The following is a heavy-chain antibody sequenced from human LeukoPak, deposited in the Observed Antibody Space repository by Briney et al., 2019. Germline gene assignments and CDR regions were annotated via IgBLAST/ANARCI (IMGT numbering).Heavy chain of an antibody. Sequence: GGSLRLSCAASGFTFNTYEMNWARQAPGKGLEWVSYISSSGSTIHYADSVKGRFTVSRDNAKNSLYLQMNSLRAEDTAVYYCARLWGFRPDGFDIWGQGTMVTVSS. CDR1: GFTFNTYE. CDR2: ISSSGSTI. V-gene: IGHV3-48*03. J-gene: IGHJ3*02. CDR3: ARLWGFRPDGFDI. D-gene: IGHD2-21*01.